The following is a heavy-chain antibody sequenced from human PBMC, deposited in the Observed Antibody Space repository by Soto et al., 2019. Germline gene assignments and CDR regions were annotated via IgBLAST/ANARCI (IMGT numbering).Heavy chain of an antibody. CDR2: ISSDGSKK. Sequence: QVHLVESGGGVVQPGRSLRLSCTASGFPFSSYAIHWVRQAPGKGLEWVAVISSDGSKKYYADSVRGRSTISRDDSKNTVYLQRNSLRAEDTAVYYCARDIEYGDYVGKYYGMDLWGQGTTVTVSS. CDR3: ARDIEYGDYVGKYYGMDL. J-gene: IGHJ6*02. CDR1: GFPFSSYA. D-gene: IGHD4-17*01. V-gene: IGHV3-30*04.